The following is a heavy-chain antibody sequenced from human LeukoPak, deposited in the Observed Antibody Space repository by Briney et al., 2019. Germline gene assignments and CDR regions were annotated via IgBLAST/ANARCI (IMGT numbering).Heavy chain of an antibody. CDR1: GFTFSSYA. V-gene: IGHV3-33*01. Sequence: GESLRLSCAASGFTFSSYAMHWVRQAPGKGLEWVAVIWYDGSNKYYADSVKGRFTISRDNSENTLYMQMNSLRAEDTAVYYCARARTAVAEVTFDYWGQGTLVTVSS. J-gene: IGHJ4*02. CDR2: IWYDGSNK. CDR3: ARARTAVAEVTFDY. D-gene: IGHD6-19*01.